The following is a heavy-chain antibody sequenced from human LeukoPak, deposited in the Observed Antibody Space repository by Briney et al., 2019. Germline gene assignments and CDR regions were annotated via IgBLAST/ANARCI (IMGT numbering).Heavy chain of an antibody. D-gene: IGHD2-15*01. CDR1: GFTFSSYW. V-gene: IGHV3-7*01. J-gene: IGHJ3*02. Sequence: PGGSLRLSCAASGFTFSSYWMTWVRQAPGKGLEWVANINQDGSEKYYVDSVKGRFTISRDNAKNSLYLQMDSLRAEDTAIYSCASAYSPPWISDSYAFDMWGQGTMVTVSS. CDR2: INQDGSEK. CDR3: ASAYSPPWISDSYAFDM.